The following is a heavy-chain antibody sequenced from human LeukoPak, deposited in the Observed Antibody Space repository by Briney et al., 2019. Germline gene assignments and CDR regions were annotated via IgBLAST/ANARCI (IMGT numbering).Heavy chain of an antibody. V-gene: IGHV4-4*02. CDR3: ARVLGSRGWYNYFDY. D-gene: IGHD6-19*01. Sequence: SGTLSLTCAVSGGSISSSNWWSWVRQPPGKGLEWIGEIYHSGSTNYNPSLKSRVTISVDKSKNQFSLKLSSVTAADTAVYYCARVLGSRGWYNYFDYWGQGTLVTVSS. CDR2: IYHSGST. J-gene: IGHJ4*02. CDR1: GGSISSSNW.